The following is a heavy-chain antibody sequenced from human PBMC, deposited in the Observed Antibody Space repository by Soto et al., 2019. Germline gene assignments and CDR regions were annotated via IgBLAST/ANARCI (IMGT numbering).Heavy chain of an antibody. D-gene: IGHD1-26*01. CDR3: ARGPPSPLIRGPTRGPWFDP. CDR2: TYYSGSS. CDR1: GGSLSSYY. J-gene: IGHJ5*02. V-gene: IGHV4-59*01. Sequence: SETLSLTCSVSGGSLSSYYWSWIRQPPGKGLECIGYTYYSGSSKYNPSLKSRVTISVDTSKSHVSLKLRSVTAADTAVYFCARGPPSPLIRGPTRGPWFDPWGPGTLVTVSS.